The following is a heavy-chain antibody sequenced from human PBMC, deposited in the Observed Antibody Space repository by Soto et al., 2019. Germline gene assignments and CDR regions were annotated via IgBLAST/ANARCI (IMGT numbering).Heavy chain of an antibody. CDR2: NT. V-gene: IGHV1-18*01. Sequence: QVQLVQSGAEVKEPGASVKISCKTSGYTFANYGVTWVRQAPGQGLEWVGCNTDYAQKFQGTVTMTRDTSTSTAYLELRSLKSDDTAVYYCARVGPHTYGGSWNYYFDYWGQGTLVTVSS. CDR3: ARVGPHTYGGSWNYYFDY. D-gene: IGHD1-7*01. CDR1: GYTFANYG. J-gene: IGHJ4*02.